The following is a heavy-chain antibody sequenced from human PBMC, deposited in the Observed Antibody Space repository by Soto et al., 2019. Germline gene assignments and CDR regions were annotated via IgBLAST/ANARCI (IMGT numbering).Heavy chain of an antibody. CDR1: GYTFTSYG. CDR2: ISAYNGNT. Sequence: ASVKVSCKASGYTFTSYGISWVRQAPGQGLEWMGWISAYNGNTNYAQKLQGRVTMTTDTSTSTAYMELRSLRSDDTAVYYCAREGEYRSGSYSQDDAFDIWGRGTMVTVSS. V-gene: IGHV1-18*01. J-gene: IGHJ3*02. CDR3: AREGEYRSGSYSQDDAFDI. D-gene: IGHD1-26*01.